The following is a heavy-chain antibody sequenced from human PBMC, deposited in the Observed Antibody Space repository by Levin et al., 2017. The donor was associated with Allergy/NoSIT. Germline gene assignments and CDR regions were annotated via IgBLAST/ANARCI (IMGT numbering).Heavy chain of an antibody. J-gene: IGHJ3*02. V-gene: IGHV4-39*01. CDR3: ARRNDGSGWLPSGFDI. CDR1: GGSISSSRYY. D-gene: IGHD6-19*01. Sequence: PSETLSLTCTVSGGSISSSRYYWGWIRQPPGKGLEWIGSIYYSGSTHSNPSLKSRVTISVDMSKSRFSLKLSSVTAADTAVYYCARRNDGSGWLPSGFDIWGQGTMVTVSS. CDR2: IYYSGST.